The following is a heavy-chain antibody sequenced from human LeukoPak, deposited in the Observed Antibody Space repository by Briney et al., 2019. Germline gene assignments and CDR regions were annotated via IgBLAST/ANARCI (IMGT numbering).Heavy chain of an antibody. CDR1: GGSISSSSYY. J-gene: IGHJ4*02. Sequence: SETLSLTCTVSGGSISSSSYYWGWIRQPPGKGLEWIGSIYYSGSTYYNPSLKSRVTISVDTSKNQFSLKLSSVTAADTAVYYCASNYYGSGSQSTHFDYWGQGTLVTVSS. CDR2: IYYSGST. D-gene: IGHD3-10*01. CDR3: ASNYYGSGSQSTHFDY. V-gene: IGHV4-39*07.